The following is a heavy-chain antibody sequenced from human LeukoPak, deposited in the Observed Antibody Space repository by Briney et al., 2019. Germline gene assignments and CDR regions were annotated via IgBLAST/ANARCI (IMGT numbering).Heavy chain of an antibody. CDR1: GFSFSSYW. CDR2: IASDGSST. J-gene: IGHJ4*02. D-gene: IGHD4-23*01. CDR3: ARGRPHGNDY. Sequence: GGSLRLSCAASGFSFSSYWMNWVRQAPGKGLVWVSRIASDGSSTTYADSVKGRFSISRDNAKNTLYLQMNSLRVEDTAVYYCARGRPHGNDYWGQGTLVTVSS. V-gene: IGHV3-74*01.